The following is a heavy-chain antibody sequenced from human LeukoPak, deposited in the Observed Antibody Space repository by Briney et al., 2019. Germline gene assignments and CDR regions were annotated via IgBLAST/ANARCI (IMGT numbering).Heavy chain of an antibody. CDR1: GLPIADFA. V-gene: IGHV3-43*02. Sequence: GGSLRRSCVASGLPIADFAMHWVRQAPGRGLEWVSLISGDGVSTFYADSVKGRFSISRDNSKNSLSLEMNSLRTEDTAMYYCARESGKFDYWGQGTLVAVS. J-gene: IGHJ4*02. CDR3: ARESGKFDY. CDR2: ISGDGVST.